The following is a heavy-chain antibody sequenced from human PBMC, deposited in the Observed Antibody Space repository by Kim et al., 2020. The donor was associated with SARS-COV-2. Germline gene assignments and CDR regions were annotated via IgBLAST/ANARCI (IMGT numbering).Heavy chain of an antibody. V-gene: IGHV4-34*01. Sequence: SETLSLTCAVYGGSFSGYYWSWIRQPPGKGLEWIGEINHSGSTNYNPSLKSRVTISVDTSKNQFSLKLSSVTAADTAVYYCARSRSGITMIVEGAAWFDPWGQGTLVTVSS. CDR2: INHSGST. CDR1: GGSFSGYY. CDR3: ARSRSGITMIVEGAAWFDP. J-gene: IGHJ5*02. D-gene: IGHD3-22*01.